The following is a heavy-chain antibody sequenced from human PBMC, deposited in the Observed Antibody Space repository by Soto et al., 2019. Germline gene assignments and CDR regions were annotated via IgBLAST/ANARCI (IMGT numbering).Heavy chain of an antibody. CDR3: ASAPRDYYDILTGYYPN. V-gene: IGHV1-3*01. Sequence: ASVKVSCKASGYTFTSYAMHWVRQAPGQRLEWMGWINAGNGNTKYSQKFQGRVTITRDTSASTAYMELSSLRSEDTAVYYCASAPRDYYDILTGYYPNWGQGTPVTVS. J-gene: IGHJ4*02. CDR1: GYTFTSYA. CDR2: INAGNGNT. D-gene: IGHD3-9*01.